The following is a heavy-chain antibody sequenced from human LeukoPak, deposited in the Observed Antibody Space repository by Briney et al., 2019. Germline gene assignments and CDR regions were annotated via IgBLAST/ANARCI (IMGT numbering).Heavy chain of an antibody. Sequence: SETLSLTCAVSGGSFSSGGFSWSWIRQPPGKGLEWIGYMFHNGSTHYSPSLQRRVTISVDRFKKQFSLRLRSVTAADTALYYCGRETLGYCSGTTCSLGMDVWGQGTTVTVSS. CDR1: GGSFSSGGFS. J-gene: IGHJ6*02. CDR3: GRETLGYCSGTTCSLGMDV. CDR2: MFHNGST. D-gene: IGHD2-2*01. V-gene: IGHV4-30-2*01.